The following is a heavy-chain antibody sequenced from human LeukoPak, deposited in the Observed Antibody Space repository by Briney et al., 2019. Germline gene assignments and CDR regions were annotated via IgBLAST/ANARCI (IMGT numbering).Heavy chain of an antibody. CDR2: LYTRDSDT. CDR1: GYNFTRYW. V-gene: IGHV5-51*01. J-gene: IGHJ4*02. D-gene: IGHD5-12*01. CDR3: ARQMGVASRKNYFDS. Sequence: GESLKISFQASGYNFTRYWSGWVRQLPGKGLEWMGLLYTRDSDTTYSPSFQGQVTFSADNSINTAYLQWSSLRASDTAIYYCARQMGVASRKNYFDSWGQGTLVTVSA.